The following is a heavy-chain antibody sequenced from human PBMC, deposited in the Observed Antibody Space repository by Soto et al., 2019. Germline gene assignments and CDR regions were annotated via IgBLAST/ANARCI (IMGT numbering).Heavy chain of an antibody. Sequence: GGSLRLSCAASGFTVSSNYMSWVRQAPGKGLEWVSVIYSGGSTYYADSVKGRFTISRDNPKNTLYLQMNSLRAEDTAVYYCARTGAAAATGYFDYWGQGTLVTVSS. CDR3: ARTGAAAATGYFDY. CDR1: GFTVSSNY. V-gene: IGHV3-53*01. CDR2: IYSGGST. J-gene: IGHJ4*02. D-gene: IGHD6-13*01.